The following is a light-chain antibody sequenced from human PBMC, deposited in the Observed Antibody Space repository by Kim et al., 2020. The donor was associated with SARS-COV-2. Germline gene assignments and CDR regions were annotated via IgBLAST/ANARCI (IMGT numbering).Light chain of an antibody. Sequence: VDLGQTVRIACQGDSMRRDYATWYQQKPGQAPIIVSYGKNNRPSGIRDRFSGSRSGSTASLTITGTQAGDEADYYSNTRDSEDNVVFGGGTRLTVL. CDR1: SMRRDY. CDR2: GKN. V-gene: IGLV3-19*01. J-gene: IGLJ2*01. CDR3: NTRDSEDNVV.